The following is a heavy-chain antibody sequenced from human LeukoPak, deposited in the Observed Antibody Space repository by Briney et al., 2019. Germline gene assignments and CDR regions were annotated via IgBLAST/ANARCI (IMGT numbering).Heavy chain of an antibody. D-gene: IGHD3-10*01. CDR1: GYTFTGYY. CDR3: ARDLGSYYGSGSARFDP. Sequence: ASVKVSCKASGYTFTGYYMHWVRQAPGQGLEWMGRINPNSGGTNYAQKFQGRVTMTRDTSISTAYMELSRLRSDDTAVYYCARDLGSYYGSGSARFDPWGQGTLVTVSS. J-gene: IGHJ5*02. CDR2: INPNSGGT. V-gene: IGHV1-2*06.